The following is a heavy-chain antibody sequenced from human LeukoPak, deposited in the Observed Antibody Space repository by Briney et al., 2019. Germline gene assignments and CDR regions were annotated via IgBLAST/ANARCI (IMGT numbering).Heavy chain of an antibody. J-gene: IGHJ6*03. D-gene: IGHD3-3*01. Sequence: GGSLRLSCAASGFTFSDYYMSWIRQAPGKGLEWVSYISSSGSTIYYADSVKGRFTVSRDNAKNSLYLQMNSLRAEDTAVYYCARDKTGDFWSGLDLSYYYYYMDVWGKGTTVTVSS. CDR2: ISSSGSTI. V-gene: IGHV3-11*04. CDR1: GFTFSDYY. CDR3: ARDKTGDFWSGLDLSYYYYYMDV.